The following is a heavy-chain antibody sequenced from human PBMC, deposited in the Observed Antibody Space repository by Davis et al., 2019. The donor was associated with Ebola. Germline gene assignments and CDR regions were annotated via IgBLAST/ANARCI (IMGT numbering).Heavy chain of an antibody. CDR3: ARSTTPNNWFDP. CDR2: ITHSEST. J-gene: IGHJ5*02. V-gene: IGHV4-34*01. Sequence: MPSETLSLTCAVYGGSFTDYYWSWIRQPPGKELEWIGEITHSESTNYNPSLKSRATLSVDTSKNQFSLNLTSVTAADTAVYYCARSTTPNNWFDPWGQGTLVTVSS. D-gene: IGHD4-11*01. CDR1: GGSFTDYY.